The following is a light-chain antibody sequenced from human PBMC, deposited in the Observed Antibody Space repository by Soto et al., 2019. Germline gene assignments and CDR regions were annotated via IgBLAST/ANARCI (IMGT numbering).Light chain of an antibody. J-gene: IGKJ4*01. CDR3: HQYNTWPLT. CDR2: GAS. Sequence: EIVMTQSPATLSVSPGDRVTLSCRASQSVRSNSAWYQQKPGQAPRLVIYGASLRATGIPARFSGSGYETEFTLTISSLQSEDFAVYYCHQYNTWPLTFGGGTKVEIK. CDR1: QSVRSN. V-gene: IGKV3-15*01.